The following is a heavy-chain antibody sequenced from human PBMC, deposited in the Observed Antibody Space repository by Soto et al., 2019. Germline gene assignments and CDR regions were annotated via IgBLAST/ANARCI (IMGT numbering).Heavy chain of an antibody. J-gene: IGHJ4*02. CDR3: AKGGRSSSGLDFDY. D-gene: IGHD6-6*01. CDR2: ISGSGGDT. CDR1: GFTFSSYA. Sequence: EVQLLESGGGLVQPGGSLRLSCAASGFTFSSYAMNWVRQAPGKGLEWVSTISGSGGDTYYADSVKGRFSISRDNSKYPLSLQMHSLRAEDTAVYYCAKGGRSSSGLDFDYWGQGTLVTVSS. V-gene: IGHV3-23*01.